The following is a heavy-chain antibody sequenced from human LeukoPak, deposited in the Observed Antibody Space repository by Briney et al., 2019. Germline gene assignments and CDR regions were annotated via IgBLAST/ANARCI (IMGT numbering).Heavy chain of an antibody. V-gene: IGHV5-51*01. Sequence: GESLKISCKGSGYSFTSYWIGWVRQMPGKGLEWMGIIYPGDSDTRYSPSFQGQVTISAEKSISTAYLQWSSLKVSDTALYYCASRKKGMATAGFDYLGQGTLVTVSS. CDR1: GYSFTSYW. J-gene: IGHJ4*02. D-gene: IGHD5-24*01. CDR3: ASRKKGMATAGFDY. CDR2: IYPGDSDT.